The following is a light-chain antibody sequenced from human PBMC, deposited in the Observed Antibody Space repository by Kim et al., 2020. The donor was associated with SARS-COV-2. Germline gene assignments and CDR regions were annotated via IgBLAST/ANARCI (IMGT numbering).Light chain of an antibody. CDR3: NSRVSSGNHVV. Sequence: ALGQTLRITCQGDSLRSYYASWYQQKPGQAPVLVIYGKNNRPSGIPDLFPGSSSGNTASLTITGAQAEDEADYYCNSRVSSGNHVVFGGGTQLTVL. V-gene: IGLV3-19*01. CDR2: GKN. J-gene: IGLJ2*01. CDR1: SLRSYY.